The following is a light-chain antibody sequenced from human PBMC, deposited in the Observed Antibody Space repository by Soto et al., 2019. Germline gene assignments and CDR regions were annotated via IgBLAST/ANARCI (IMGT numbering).Light chain of an antibody. CDR3: QQYYSTPLA. CDR1: QSVLYSSNNKNY. CDR2: WAS. J-gene: IGKJ4*01. Sequence: DIVMTQAPDSLADSLGGRATINCKSSQSVLYSSNNKNYLAWYQQKPGQPPKLLIYWASTRESGVPDRFSGSGAGTDFTLTISSLQAEDVAVYYCQQYYSTPLACGGGTKVDIK. V-gene: IGKV4-1*01.